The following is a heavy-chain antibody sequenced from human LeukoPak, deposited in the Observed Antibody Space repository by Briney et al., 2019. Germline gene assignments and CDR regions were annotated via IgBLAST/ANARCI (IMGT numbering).Heavy chain of an antibody. D-gene: IGHD2-8*01. CDR3: TRGVRTTLYSHWFDP. CDR1: GGTFSSYA. CDR2: IIPILGIA. V-gene: IGHV1-69*04. J-gene: IGHJ5*02. Sequence: GASVKVSCKASGGTFSSYAISWVRQAPGQGLEWMGRIIPILGIANYAQKFQGRVTITADKSTSTAYMEMSSLRSEDTAVYYCTRGVRTTLYSHWFDPWGQGTLVTVSS.